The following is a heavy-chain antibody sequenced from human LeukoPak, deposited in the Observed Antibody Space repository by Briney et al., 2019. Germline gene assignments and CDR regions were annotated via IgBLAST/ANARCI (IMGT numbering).Heavy chain of an antibody. CDR3: ARERRWLQFGGNWFDP. V-gene: IGHV4-59*01. J-gene: IGHJ5*02. Sequence: PSETLSLTCTVSGGSISSYYWSWLRQPPGKGLEWIGYIYYSGSTNYNPSLKSRVTISVDTSKNQFSLKLSSVTAADTAVYYCARERRWLQFGGNWFDPWGQGTLVTVSS. D-gene: IGHD5-24*01. CDR1: GGSISSYY. CDR2: IYYSGST.